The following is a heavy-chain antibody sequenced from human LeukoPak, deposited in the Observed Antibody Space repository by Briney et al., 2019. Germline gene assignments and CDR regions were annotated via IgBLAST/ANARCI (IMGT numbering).Heavy chain of an antibody. CDR1: GGTFSSYA. CDR3: ASGPAQYSSSWYDEAGYFDY. V-gene: IGHV1-69*01. CDR2: IIPIFGTA. Sequence: ASVKVSCKASGGTFSSYAISWVRQAPGQGLEWMGGIIPIFGTANYAQKFQGRVTITADESTSTAHMELSSLRSEDTAVYYCASGPAQYSSSWYDEAGYFDYWGQGTLVTVSS. J-gene: IGHJ4*02. D-gene: IGHD6-13*01.